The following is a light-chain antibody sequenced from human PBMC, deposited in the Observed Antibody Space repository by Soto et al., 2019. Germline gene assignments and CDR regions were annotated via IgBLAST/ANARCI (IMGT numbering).Light chain of an antibody. CDR2: GAS. Sequence: EIVLTQSPGTLSLSPGERATLSCRASQSVSSSYLAWYQQKPGQAPRLLIYGASSRATGIPDRFSGSGSGTDFTLTISRLEPEDFAVYYCQQYGSSRALTFGGGNKVDIK. CDR3: QQYGSSRALT. V-gene: IGKV3-20*01. CDR1: QSVSSSY. J-gene: IGKJ4*01.